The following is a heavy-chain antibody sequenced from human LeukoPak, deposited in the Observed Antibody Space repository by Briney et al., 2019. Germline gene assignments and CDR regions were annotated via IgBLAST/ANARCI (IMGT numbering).Heavy chain of an antibody. V-gene: IGHV4-59*12. CDR2: IYYSGST. CDR3: ARERQYSSAWYWNGDAFDI. Sequence: SETLSLTCTVSGGSISSYYWSWIRQPPGKGLEWIGYIYYSGSTNYNPSLKSRVTISVDTSKNQFSLKLSSVTAADTAVYYCARERQYSSAWYWNGDAFDIWGQGTMVTVSS. D-gene: IGHD6-19*01. CDR1: GGSISSYY. J-gene: IGHJ3*02.